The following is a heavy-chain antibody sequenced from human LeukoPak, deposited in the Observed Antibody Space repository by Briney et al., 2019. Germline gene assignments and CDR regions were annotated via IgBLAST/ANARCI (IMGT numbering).Heavy chain of an antibody. CDR1: GYTVSSNY. J-gene: IGHJ4*02. D-gene: IGHD3-22*01. CDR2: ISYDGSNK. V-gene: IGHV3-30-3*01. Sequence: GGSLRLSCAASGYTVSSNYMSWVRQAPGKGLEWVAVISYDGSNKYYADSVKGRFTISRDNSKNTLYLQMNSLRAEDTAVYYCAREGPPMIVAFDYWGQGTLVTVSS. CDR3: AREGPPMIVAFDY.